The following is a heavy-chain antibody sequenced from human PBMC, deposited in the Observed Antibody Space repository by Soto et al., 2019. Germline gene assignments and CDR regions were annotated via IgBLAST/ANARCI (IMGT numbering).Heavy chain of an antibody. Sequence: SETLSLTCTVSGGSISSGGYYWSWIRQHPGKGLEWIGYIYYSGSTYYNPSLKSRVTISVDTSKNQFSLKLSSVTAEDTAIYYCAKLGSSSWSPHYYFDYWGQGTLVTVSS. V-gene: IGHV4-31*03. D-gene: IGHD2-2*01. CDR2: IYYSGST. CDR3: AKLGSSSWSPHYYFDY. J-gene: IGHJ4*02. CDR1: GGSISSGGYY.